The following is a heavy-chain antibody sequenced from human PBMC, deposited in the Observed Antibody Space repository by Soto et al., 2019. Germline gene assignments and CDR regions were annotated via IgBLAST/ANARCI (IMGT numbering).Heavy chain of an antibody. V-gene: IGHV4-34*01. CDR2: INHSGIT. CDR1: GGSFIGYY. Sequence: SETLSLTCTVYGGSFIGYYWSWIRQPPGKGLEWIGEINHSGITNYNPSLKSRVTISVDTSKNQVSLKLNSVTAADTAVFYYARPHSRGYSYGYWNLWGQGTLVT. D-gene: IGHD5-18*01. CDR3: ARPHSRGYSYGYWNL. J-gene: IGHJ4*02.